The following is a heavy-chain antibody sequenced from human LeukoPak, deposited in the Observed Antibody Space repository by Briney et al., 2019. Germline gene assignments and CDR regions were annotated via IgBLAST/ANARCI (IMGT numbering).Heavy chain of an antibody. CDR1: GGSFSGYY. Sequence: PSETLSLTCADYGGSFSGYYWSWIRQPPGKGLEWIGEINHSGSTNYNPSLKSRVTISVDTSKNQFSLKLSSVTAADTAVYYCARYRIVVVPAARYWFDPWGQGTLVTVSS. D-gene: IGHD2-2*01. CDR2: INHSGST. CDR3: ARYRIVVVPAARYWFDP. J-gene: IGHJ5*02. V-gene: IGHV4-34*01.